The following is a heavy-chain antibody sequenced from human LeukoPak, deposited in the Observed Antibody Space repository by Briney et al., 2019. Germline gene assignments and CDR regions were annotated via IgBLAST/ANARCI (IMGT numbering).Heavy chain of an antibody. J-gene: IGHJ3*01. V-gene: IGHV4-59*01. D-gene: IGHD6-19*01. CDR2: IYYSGST. CDR3: ASVGGQWLVVNAFDV. CDR1: GGSISSYY. Sequence: SETLSLTCTVSGGSISSYYWSWIRQPPGKGLEWIGYIYYSGSTNYNPSLKSRVTISVDTSKNQFSLKLSSVTAADTALYYCASVGGQWLVVNAFDVWGQGTMAPVSS.